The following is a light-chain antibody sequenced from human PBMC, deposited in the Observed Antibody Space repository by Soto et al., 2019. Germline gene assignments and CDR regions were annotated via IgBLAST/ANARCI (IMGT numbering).Light chain of an antibody. CDR1: QSVSISY. CDR3: QQYGNSLT. Sequence: EIVLTQSPGTLSLSPGERATLSCRASQSVSISYLAWYQQKTGQAPRLLIYGASSRATGIPDRFSGSGSGTDFTLTISRLEPEDFAVYYCQQYGNSLTFGGGTKVEIK. J-gene: IGKJ4*01. CDR2: GAS. V-gene: IGKV3-20*01.